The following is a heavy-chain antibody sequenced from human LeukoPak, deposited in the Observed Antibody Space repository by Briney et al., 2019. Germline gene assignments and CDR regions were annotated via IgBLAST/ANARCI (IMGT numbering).Heavy chain of an antibody. V-gene: IGHV4-39*01. J-gene: IGHJ4*02. CDR3: ARSYYYDYRQIDY. CDR2: IYYSGST. D-gene: IGHD3-22*01. CDR1: GDSISTSSYY. Sequence: SETLSLTCTVSGDSISTSSYYWGWIRQPPGKGLEWLGSIYYSGSTYYNPSLKSRATISVDTSKNQCSLNLYSVTAADTAVFYCARSYYYDYRQIDYWGQGTLVTVSS.